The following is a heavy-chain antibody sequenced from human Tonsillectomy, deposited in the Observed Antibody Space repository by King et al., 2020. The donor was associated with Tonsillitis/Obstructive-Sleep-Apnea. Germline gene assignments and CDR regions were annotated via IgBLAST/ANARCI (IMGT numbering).Heavy chain of an antibody. CDR1: GFTFNSYA. V-gene: IGHV3-30*04. CDR2: ISYDGNDK. J-gene: IGHJ4*02. Sequence: QLVQSGGGVVHPGRSLRLSCAASGFTFNSYALHWVRQAPGKGLEWVAVISYDGNDKYYADSVKGRFTISRDNSKNTLYLQMNSLRPEDTAFYYCARGLWQPVVGVAISGVFGFDYWGQGTLVTVSS. D-gene: IGHD3-3*01. CDR3: ARGLWQPVVGVAISGVFGFDY.